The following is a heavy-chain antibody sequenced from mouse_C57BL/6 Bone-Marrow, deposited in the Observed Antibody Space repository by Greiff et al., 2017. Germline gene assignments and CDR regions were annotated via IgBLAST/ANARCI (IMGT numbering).Heavy chain of an antibody. Sequence: QVQLQQSGAELARPGASVKMSCKASGYTFTSYTMHWVKQRPGQGLEWIGYINPSSGYTKYNQKFKDKATLTADKSSSTAYMQLSSLTSEDCAVYYCARASLYDYDCKAWLAYWGQGTLVTVSA. CDR2: INPSSGYT. J-gene: IGHJ3*01. D-gene: IGHD2-4*01. CDR3: ARASLYDYDCKAWLAY. CDR1: GYTFTSYT. V-gene: IGHV1-4*01.